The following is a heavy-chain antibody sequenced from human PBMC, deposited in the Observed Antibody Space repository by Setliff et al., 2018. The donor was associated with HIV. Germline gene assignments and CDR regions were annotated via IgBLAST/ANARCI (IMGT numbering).Heavy chain of an antibody. Sequence: PGGSLRLSCVTSGFFFSSYAMSWVRQAPGKGLEWVSAISGSGGSTYYADSVKGRFTISRDNAKNSVYLQMNSLRAEDTAVYYCARDEATGGVDYWGQGTPVTVSS. CDR3: ARDEATGGVDY. J-gene: IGHJ4*02. CDR1: GFFFSSYA. CDR2: ISGSGGST. D-gene: IGHD3-16*01. V-gene: IGHV3-23*01.